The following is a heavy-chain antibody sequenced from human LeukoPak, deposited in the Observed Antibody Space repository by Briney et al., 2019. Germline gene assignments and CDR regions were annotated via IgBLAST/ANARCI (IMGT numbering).Heavy chain of an antibody. CDR3: ARIVIVMAAAGTVDYYYYMDV. V-gene: IGHV1-8*01. D-gene: IGHD6-13*01. CDR1: GYTFTSYD. Sequence: ASVKVSCKASGYTFTSYDINWVRQATGQGLEWMGWMNPNSGNTGYAQKFQGRVTMTRNTSISTAYMELSSLRSEDTAVYYCARIVIVMAAAGTVDYYYYMDVWGKGTTVIVSS. J-gene: IGHJ6*03. CDR2: MNPNSGNT.